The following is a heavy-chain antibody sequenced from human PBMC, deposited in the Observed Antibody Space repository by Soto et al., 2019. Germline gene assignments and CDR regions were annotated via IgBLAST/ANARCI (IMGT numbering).Heavy chain of an antibody. D-gene: IGHD3-10*01. CDR3: ASIWFGELSKYYFDY. J-gene: IGHJ4*02. CDR2: IYYSGST. CDR1: GGSISSGGYY. V-gene: IGHV4-31*03. Sequence: SETLSLTCTVSGGSISSGGYYWSWIRQHPGKGLEWIGYIYYSGSTYYNPSLKSRVTISVDTSKNQFSLKLSSVTAADTAVYYCASIWFGELSKYYFDYWGQGTLVTVSS.